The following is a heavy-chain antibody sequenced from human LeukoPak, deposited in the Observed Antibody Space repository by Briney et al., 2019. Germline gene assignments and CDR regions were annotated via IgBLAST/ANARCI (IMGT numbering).Heavy chain of an antibody. CDR1: GYTFTGYY. CDR2: INPNSGGT. J-gene: IGHJ4*02. V-gene: IGHV1-2*02. D-gene: IGHD4-17*01. Sequence: GASVKVSCKASGYTFTGYYMHWVRQAPGQGLEWMGWINPNSGGTNYAQKFQGRVTMTRDTSISTAYMELSRLRSDDTAVYYCARGLIRGYGDYGRMVYWGQGTLVTVSS. CDR3: ARGLIRGYGDYGRMVY.